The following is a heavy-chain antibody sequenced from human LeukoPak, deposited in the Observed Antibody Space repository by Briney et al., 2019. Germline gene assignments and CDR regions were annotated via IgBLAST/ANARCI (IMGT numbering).Heavy chain of an antibody. CDR3: AKGIAAAGPFDY. CDR1: GFTFSSYG. J-gene: IGHJ4*02. V-gene: IGHV3-30*02. CDR2: IRYDGSNK. D-gene: IGHD6-13*01. Sequence: GGSLRLSCAASGFTFSSYGMHWVRQAPGKGLEWVAFIRYDGSNKYYADSVKGRFTISRDNSKNTLYLQVNSLRAEDTAVYYCAKGIAAAGPFDYWGQGTLVTVSS.